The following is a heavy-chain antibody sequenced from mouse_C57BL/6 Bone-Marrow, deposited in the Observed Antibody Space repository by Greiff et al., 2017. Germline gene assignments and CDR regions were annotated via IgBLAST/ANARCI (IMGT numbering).Heavy chain of an antibody. CDR1: GFSLSTFGMG. J-gene: IGHJ4*01. CDR2: IVWDDDK. Sequence: QVTLKVSGPGILQPSQTLILTCSFSGFSLSTFGMGVGWIRPPSGKGLEWLAHIVWDDDKYYNPALKSRLTISKDTSKNQLFLKIANVDTADTATYYCALTVVRGTYCAMDYWGQGTSVTVSS. CDR3: ALTVVRGTYCAMDY. V-gene: IGHV8-8*01. D-gene: IGHD1-1*01.